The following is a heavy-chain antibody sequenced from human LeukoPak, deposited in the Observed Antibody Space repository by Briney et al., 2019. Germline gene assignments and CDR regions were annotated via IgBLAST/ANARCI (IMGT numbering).Heavy chain of an antibody. Sequence: GASVKVSCKASGGTFSSYAISWVRQAPGQGLEWMGRIIPILGIANYAQKFQGRVTITTDKSTSTAYMELSSLRSEDTAVYYCARDEAYCRGDCYSGSAFDIWGQGTMVTVSS. J-gene: IGHJ3*02. V-gene: IGHV1-69*04. CDR1: GGTFSSYA. CDR3: ARDEAYCRGDCYSGSAFDI. D-gene: IGHD2-21*02. CDR2: IIPILGIA.